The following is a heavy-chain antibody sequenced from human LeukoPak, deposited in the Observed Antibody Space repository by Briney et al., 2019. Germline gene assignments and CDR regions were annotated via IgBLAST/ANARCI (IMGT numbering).Heavy chain of an antibody. CDR1: GYTFTSYG. V-gene: IGHV1-18*01. Sequence: ASVKVSCKASGYTFTSYGISWVRQAPGQGLEGMGWISAYNGKKNYAQKLQGRVTMTTDTSTSTAYMELRSLRSDDTAVYYCARDGAYSGSPPRYWYFDLWGRGTLVTVSS. J-gene: IGHJ2*01. CDR3: ARDGAYSGSPPRYWYFDL. CDR2: ISAYNGKK. D-gene: IGHD1-26*01.